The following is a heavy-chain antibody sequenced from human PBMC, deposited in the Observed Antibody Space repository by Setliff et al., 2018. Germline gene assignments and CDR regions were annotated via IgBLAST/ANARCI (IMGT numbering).Heavy chain of an antibody. CDR1: GGSFSTYY. V-gene: IGHV4-59*01. Sequence: SETLSLTCAVYGGSFSTYYWIWIRQPPGKGLEWLGYISYSGKTNYNPSPKSRVTMSVDTSKNQFSLKVDSVTAADTAMYYCARDGDYFGSGNRFDPWGQGTLVTVSS. CDR2: ISYSGKT. D-gene: IGHD3-10*01. CDR3: ARDGDYFGSGNRFDP. J-gene: IGHJ5*02.